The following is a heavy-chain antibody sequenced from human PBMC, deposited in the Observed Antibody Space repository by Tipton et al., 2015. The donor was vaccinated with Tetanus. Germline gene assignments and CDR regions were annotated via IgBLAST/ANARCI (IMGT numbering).Heavy chain of an antibody. Sequence: TLSLTCTVSGASINAGGYLWTWVRQQPGKGLEWIGNIYYTAHNSYNPSLESRVSISVDTSKNQCSLRLTSVTAADTAVYFCARDERYGDYAYWGQGALVTVSS. CDR1: GASINAGGYL. CDR3: ARDERYGDYAY. J-gene: IGHJ4*02. CDR2: IYYTAHN. V-gene: IGHV4-31*03. D-gene: IGHD4-17*01.